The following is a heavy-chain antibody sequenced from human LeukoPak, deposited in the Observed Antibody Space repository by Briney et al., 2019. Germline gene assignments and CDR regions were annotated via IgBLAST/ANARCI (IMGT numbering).Heavy chain of an antibody. Sequence: GGSLRLSCTASGFTFSSYGMHWVRQTPGKGLEWVAVILYDGSNKYYAGSVKGRFTISRDNSKNTPYLQMNRLRVEDTAVYYCARDGSGFRGYCSSTSCSFDYWGQGTLVTVSS. D-gene: IGHD2-2*01. CDR1: GFTFSSYG. J-gene: IGHJ4*02. V-gene: IGHV3-30*04. CDR3: ARDGSGFRGYCSSTSCSFDY. CDR2: ILYDGSNK.